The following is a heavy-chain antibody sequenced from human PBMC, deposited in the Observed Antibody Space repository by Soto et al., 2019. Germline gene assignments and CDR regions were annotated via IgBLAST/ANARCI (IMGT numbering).Heavy chain of an antibody. CDR1: GYSFTSYW. D-gene: IGHD2-15*01. J-gene: IGHJ3*02. CDR3: ASSDIVVVVAATSDAFDI. Sequence: GESLKISCKGSGYSFTSYWISWVRQMPGKGLEWMGRIDPSDSYTNYSPSFQGHVTISADKSISTAYLQWSSLKASDTAMYYCASSDIVVVVAATSDAFDIWGQGTMVTVSS. CDR2: IDPSDSYT. V-gene: IGHV5-10-1*01.